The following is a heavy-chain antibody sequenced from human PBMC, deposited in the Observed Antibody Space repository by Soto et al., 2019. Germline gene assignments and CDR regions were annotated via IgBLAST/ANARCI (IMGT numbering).Heavy chain of an antibody. Sequence: QITLKESGPTLVKPTQTLTLTCTFSGFSLSTSGVGVGWIRQPPGKALEWLALIYWDDDKRYSPSLKSRLTITKDPSKTQVVLTMTNMDPVDTATYSCAHSHYYDMWGWFDPWGQGTLVTVSS. CDR1: GFSLSTSGVG. V-gene: IGHV2-5*02. CDR3: AHSHYYDMWGWFDP. D-gene: IGHD3-22*01. J-gene: IGHJ5*02. CDR2: IYWDDDK.